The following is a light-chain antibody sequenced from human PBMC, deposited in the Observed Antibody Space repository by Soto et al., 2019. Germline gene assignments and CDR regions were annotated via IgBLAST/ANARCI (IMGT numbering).Light chain of an antibody. J-gene: IGKJ2*01. CDR1: QSISSY. Sequence: DIQMTQSPSSLSASVGDRVTITCRASQSISSYLNWYQQKPGKAPKLLIYAASSLQSGVPSRFSGSGSGTDFTLTISSLQPEYFATYYCQQSYSTGYTFGQGTKPEIK. CDR2: AAS. V-gene: IGKV1-39*01. CDR3: QQSYSTGYT.